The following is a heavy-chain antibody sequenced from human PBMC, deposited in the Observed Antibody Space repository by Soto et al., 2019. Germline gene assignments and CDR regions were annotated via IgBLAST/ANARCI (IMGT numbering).Heavy chain of an antibody. CDR3: ARDRGYCSSTSCYQWFDP. CDR2: IYYSGST. V-gene: IGHV4-59*01. Sequence: PSGTLSLTCTVSGGSISSDYWSWIRQPPGKRLEWIGYIYYSGSTNYNPSLKIRVTISVDTSKNQFSLKLSSVTAADTAVYYCARDRGYCSSTSCYQWFDPWGQGTLVTVSA. D-gene: IGHD2-2*01. J-gene: IGHJ5*02. CDR1: GGSISSDY.